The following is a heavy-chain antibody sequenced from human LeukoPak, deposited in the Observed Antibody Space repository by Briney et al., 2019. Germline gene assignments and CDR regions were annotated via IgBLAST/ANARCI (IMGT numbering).Heavy chain of an antibody. CDR2: ISDSGGST. V-gene: IGHV3-23*01. CDR3: ASRQGLGWHYVN. CDR1: RFTFSSYA. D-gene: IGHD3-10*02. J-gene: IGHJ4*02. Sequence: GGSLRLSCVDSRFTFSSYAMSWVRQVPGKGLEWVSGISDSGGSTYYADSVKGRFTISRDNSKNTLYLQMNSLRAEDTAVYYCASRQGLGWHYVNWGQGTLVTVSS.